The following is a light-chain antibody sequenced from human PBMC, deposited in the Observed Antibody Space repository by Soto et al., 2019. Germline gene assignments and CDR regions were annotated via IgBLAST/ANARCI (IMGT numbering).Light chain of an antibody. CDR3: QKYYSVPLT. Sequence: DIQMTQSPSSLSASVGDRVTITCRASKGISNYLAWYQQKPGKVPKLLIYAASTLQSGVPSRFSGSGSGTDFTLTISSLQPEDVATYYCQKYYSVPLTFGGGTKVEIK. J-gene: IGKJ4*01. CDR1: KGISNY. CDR2: AAS. V-gene: IGKV1-27*01.